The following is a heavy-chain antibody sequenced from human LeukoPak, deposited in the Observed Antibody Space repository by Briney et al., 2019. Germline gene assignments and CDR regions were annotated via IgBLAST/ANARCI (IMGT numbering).Heavy chain of an antibody. CDR3: AKEGIMITFGGVIATLDY. J-gene: IGHJ4*02. D-gene: IGHD3-16*02. CDR2: ISYDGSNK. CDR1: GFTFSSYA. Sequence: GRSLRLSCAASGFTFSSYAMHWVRQAPGKGLEWVAVISYDGSNKYYADSVKGRFTISRDNSKNTLYLQMNSLRAEDTAVYYCAKEGIMITFGGVIATLDYWGQGTLVTVSS. V-gene: IGHV3-30-3*01.